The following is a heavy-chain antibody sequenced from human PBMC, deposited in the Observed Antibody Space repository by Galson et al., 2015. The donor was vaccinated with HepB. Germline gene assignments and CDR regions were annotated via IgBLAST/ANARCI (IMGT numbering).Heavy chain of an antibody. D-gene: IGHD3-22*01. Sequence: SVKVSCKASGYTFTSYGISWVRQAPGQGLEWMGWISAYNGNTNYAQKLQGRVTITADESTSTVYMEMNGLRSEDTAVYYCAREGIVAPTNPVDYWGQGTLVTVSS. V-gene: IGHV1-18*01. CDR1: GYTFTSYG. CDR3: AREGIVAPTNPVDY. CDR2: ISAYNGNT. J-gene: IGHJ4*02.